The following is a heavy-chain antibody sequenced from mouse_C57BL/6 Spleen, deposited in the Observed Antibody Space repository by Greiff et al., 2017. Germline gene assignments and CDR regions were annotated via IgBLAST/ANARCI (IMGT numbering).Heavy chain of an antibody. CDR1: GYSITSGYY. Sequence: VQLKESGPALVKPSQSLSLTCSVTGYSITSGYYWNWIRQFPGNKLEWMGYISYDGSNNYNPSLKNRISITRDTSKNQFFLKLNSVTTEDTATYYCAREDSSYAMDYWGQGTSVTVSS. V-gene: IGHV3-6*01. CDR3: AREDSSYAMDY. CDR2: ISYDGSN. J-gene: IGHJ4*01.